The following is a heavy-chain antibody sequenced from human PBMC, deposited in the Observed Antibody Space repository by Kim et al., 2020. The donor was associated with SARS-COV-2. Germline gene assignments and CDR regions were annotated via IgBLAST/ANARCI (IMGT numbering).Heavy chain of an antibody. Sequence: GGSLRLSCTGSGFTFTNAWMSWVRQAPGKGLEWVGRIKSQLDGGTSDYAAPVKGRFTISRDDSKDSLFLQMHSLKIEDTAVYYCTTEYWGAFNYWGQGTLVTVSS. V-gene: IGHV3-15*01. CDR2: IKSQLDGGTS. D-gene: IGHD7-27*01. CDR3: TTEYWGAFNY. J-gene: IGHJ4*02. CDR1: GFTFTNAW.